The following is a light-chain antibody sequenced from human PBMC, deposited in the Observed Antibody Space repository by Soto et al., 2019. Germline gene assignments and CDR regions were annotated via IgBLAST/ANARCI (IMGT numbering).Light chain of an antibody. Sequence: DIVMTQSPDSLAVSLGERATINCKSGQSLLFSSNNKNFLAWYQQKPGQPPKLLIYWASTRESGVPDRFSGSGSGTDFTLTISSLQAEDVAVYYCQQFYATPLTFGGGTSVEIK. CDR2: WAS. V-gene: IGKV4-1*01. CDR1: QSLLFSSNNKNF. CDR3: QQFYATPLT. J-gene: IGKJ4*01.